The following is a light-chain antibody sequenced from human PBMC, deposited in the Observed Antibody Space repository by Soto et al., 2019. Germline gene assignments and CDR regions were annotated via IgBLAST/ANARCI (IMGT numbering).Light chain of an antibody. V-gene: IGLV1-51*02. J-gene: IGLJ3*02. Sequence: QSVLTQPPSVSAAPGQKVTISCSGSSSNIGTYYVSWYQQLQGTAPKLLIYENTKRPSGIPDRFSGSKSGTSATLGITGLQAGDEAEYYCGTWASGLSAGVFGGGTKLAVL. CDR2: ENT. CDR3: GTWASGLSAGV. CDR1: SSNIGTYY.